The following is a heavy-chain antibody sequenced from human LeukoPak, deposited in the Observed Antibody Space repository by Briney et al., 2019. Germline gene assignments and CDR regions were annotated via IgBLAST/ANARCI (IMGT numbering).Heavy chain of an antibody. CDR2: ISSSSSYI. CDR1: GFTFSSYS. V-gene: IGHV3-21*01. J-gene: IGHJ4*02. D-gene: IGHD1-7*01. Sequence: GGSLTLSCAASGFTFSSYSMNWVRQAPGKGLEWVSSISSSSSYIYYADSVKGRFTISRDNAKNSLYLQMNSLRAEDTAVYYCARDLRWNYAYWGQGTLVTVSS. CDR3: ARDLRWNYAY.